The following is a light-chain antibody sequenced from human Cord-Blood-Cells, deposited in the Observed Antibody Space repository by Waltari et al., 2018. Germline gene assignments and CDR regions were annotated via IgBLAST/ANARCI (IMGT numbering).Light chain of an antibody. CDR2: GAS. CDR3: QQYGSSLWT. V-gene: IGKV3-20*01. Sequence: EIVLTQSPGTLSLSPGERATLSCRASQSVSSSYLAWYQPQPGQAPRLLIYGASSRATGIPYRVSGSESGTDFTLTISRREPEDFAVYYCQQYGSSLWTFDEGTKVEIK. J-gene: IGKJ1*01. CDR1: QSVSSSY.